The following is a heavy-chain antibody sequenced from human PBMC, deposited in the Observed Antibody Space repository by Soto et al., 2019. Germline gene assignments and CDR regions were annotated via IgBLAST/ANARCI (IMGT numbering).Heavy chain of an antibody. CDR1: GYSFTSYW. Sequence: GESLKISCKGSGYSFTSYWIGWVRQMPGKGLEWMEIIYPGDSDTRYSPSFQGQVTISADKSISTAYLQWSSLKASDTAMYYCARRLGYSSGWAGMDVWGQGTTVTVSS. V-gene: IGHV5-51*01. CDR2: IYPGDSDT. CDR3: ARRLGYSSGWAGMDV. J-gene: IGHJ6*02. D-gene: IGHD6-19*01.